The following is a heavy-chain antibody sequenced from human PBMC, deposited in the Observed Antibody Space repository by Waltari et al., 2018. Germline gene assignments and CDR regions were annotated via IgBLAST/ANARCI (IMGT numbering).Heavy chain of an antibody. V-gene: IGHV3-48*04. CDR2: ISSSSSTI. J-gene: IGHJ6*03. CDR1: GFTFSSYS. Sequence: EVQLVESGGGLVQHGGSLRLSCAAGGFTFSSYSMNWVRQAPGKGLEWVSYISSSSSTIYYADSVKGRFTISRDNAKNSLYLQMNSLRAEDTAVYYCARELGYCSSTSCYAGYYYYYMDVWGKGTTVTVSS. CDR3: ARELGYCSSTSCYAGYYYYYMDV. D-gene: IGHD2-2*01.